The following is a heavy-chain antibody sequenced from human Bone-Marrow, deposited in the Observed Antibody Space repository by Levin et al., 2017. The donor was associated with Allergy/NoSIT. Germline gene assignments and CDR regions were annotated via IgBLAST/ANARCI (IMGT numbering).Heavy chain of an antibody. J-gene: IGHJ4*02. CDR2: IFWDDDK. Sequence: SGPTLVKPTQTLTLTCTFSGFSLDTRGAGVGWIRQPPGKALEWLAVIFWDDDKRYSPSLRSRLTVTKDTSKNQVVLTLTNMDPVDTATYYCAHRWFGESLDYWGPGTLVTVSS. CDR3: AHRWFGESLDY. D-gene: IGHD3-10*01. V-gene: IGHV2-5*02. CDR1: GFSLDTRGAG.